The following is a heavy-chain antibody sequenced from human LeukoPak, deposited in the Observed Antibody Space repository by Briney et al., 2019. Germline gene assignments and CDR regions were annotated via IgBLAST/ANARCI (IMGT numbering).Heavy chain of an antibody. CDR2: ISAYTGNT. J-gene: IGHJ4*02. Sequence: ASVKVSCKASGHTFTGNYMHWVRRAPGQGLEWMGWISAYTGNTNCAQKLQGRVNMTTDTSTSTAYMELRSLRSDDTAVYYCARGSIAAEGEWGQGTLITVSS. CDR1: GHTFTGNY. D-gene: IGHD6-13*01. V-gene: IGHV1-18*04. CDR3: ARGSIAAEGE.